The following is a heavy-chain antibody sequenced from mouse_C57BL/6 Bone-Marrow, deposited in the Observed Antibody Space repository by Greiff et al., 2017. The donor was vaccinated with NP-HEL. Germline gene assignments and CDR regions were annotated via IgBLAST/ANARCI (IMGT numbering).Heavy chain of an antibody. CDR2: IYPGSGST. J-gene: IGHJ1*03. CDR1: GYTFTSYW. Sequence: VQLQQSGAELVKPGASVKMSCKASGYTFTSYWITWVKQRPGQGLEWIGDIYPGSGSTNYNEKFKSKATLTVDTSASTAYMQLSSLTSEDSTVYYCAGGLRRGDVWGTGTTVTVSS. D-gene: IGHD2-2*01. V-gene: IGHV1-55*01. CDR3: AGGLRRGDV.